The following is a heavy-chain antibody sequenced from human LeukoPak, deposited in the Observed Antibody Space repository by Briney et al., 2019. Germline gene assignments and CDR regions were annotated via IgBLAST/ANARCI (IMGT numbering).Heavy chain of an antibody. CDR1: AYSISSGSY. Sequence: PSATVYLTCTISAYSISSGSYWGWVRQSPGKGLEWIGNIYRSGSTDYNPSLKSRVTIALDTSRNAFSLSLMSVTAADTAVYYCARLTAESALGYYFDYWGQGALVTVSS. V-gene: IGHV4-38-2*02. CDR3: ARLTAESALGYYFDY. J-gene: IGHJ4*02. D-gene: IGHD7-27*01. CDR2: IYRSGST.